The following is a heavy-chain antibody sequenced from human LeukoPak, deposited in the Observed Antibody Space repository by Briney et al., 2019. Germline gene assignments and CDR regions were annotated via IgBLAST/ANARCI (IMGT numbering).Heavy chain of an antibody. V-gene: IGHV4-34*01. Sequence: PSETLSLTCAVYGGSFSGYYWSWIRQPPGKGLEWIGSIYYSGSTYYNPSLKSRVTISVGTSKNQFSLKLSSVTAADTAVYYCARHSDYWGQGTLVTVSS. CDR1: GGSFSGYY. CDR3: ARHSDY. J-gene: IGHJ4*02. CDR2: IYYSGST.